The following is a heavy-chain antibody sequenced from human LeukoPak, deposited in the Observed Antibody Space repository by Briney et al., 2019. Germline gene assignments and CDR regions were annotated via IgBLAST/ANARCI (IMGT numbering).Heavy chain of an antibody. CDR2: INSDGSST. J-gene: IGHJ4*02. D-gene: IGHD2-2*01. Sequence: GGSLRLSCAASGFTFSSYWMHWVRQAPGKRLVWVSRINSDGSSTSYADSVKGRFTISRDKAKNTLYLQMNSLRAEDTAVYYCAREGPLGYCSSTSCSLDYWGQGTLVTVSS. CDR3: AREGPLGYCSSTSCSLDY. V-gene: IGHV3-74*01. CDR1: GFTFSSYW.